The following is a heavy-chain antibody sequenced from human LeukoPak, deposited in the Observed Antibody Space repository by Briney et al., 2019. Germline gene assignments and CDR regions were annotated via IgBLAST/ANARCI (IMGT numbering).Heavy chain of an antibody. D-gene: IGHD4-23*01. J-gene: IGHJ4*02. V-gene: IGHV1-69*13. CDR1: GGTFSSYA. CDR2: IIPIFGTA. CDR3: ARGTPLGWDSPGGFDY. Sequence: SVKVSCKASGGTFSSYAISWVRQAPGQGLEWMGGIIPIFGTANYAQKFQGRVTITADESTSTAYMELSSLRSEDTAVYYCARGTPLGWDSPGGFDYWGQGTLVTVSS.